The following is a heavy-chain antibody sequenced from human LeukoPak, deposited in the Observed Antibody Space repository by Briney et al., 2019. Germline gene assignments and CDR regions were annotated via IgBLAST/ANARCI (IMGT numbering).Heavy chain of an antibody. CDR2: INPNSGGT. Sequence: GASVKVSCKASGYTFTGYSMHWVRRAPGQGLEWMGWINPNSGGTNYAQKFQGRVTMTRDTSISTAYMGLSRLRSDDTAVYYCARAAVVKSSSWYLFDYWGRGTLVTVSS. D-gene: IGHD6-13*01. CDR1: GYTFTGYS. V-gene: IGHV1-2*02. CDR3: ARAAVVKSSSWYLFDY. J-gene: IGHJ4*02.